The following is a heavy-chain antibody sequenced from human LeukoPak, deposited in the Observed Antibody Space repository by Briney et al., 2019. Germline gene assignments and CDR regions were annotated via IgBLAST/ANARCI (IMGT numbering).Heavy chain of an antibody. J-gene: IGHJ4*02. CDR1: GFTVSSSY. V-gene: IGHV3-53*01. Sequence: GGSLRLSCAASGFTVSSSYMSWVRQAPGKGLEWVSVIYSGGSTYYADSVKGRFTISRDNSKNTLFLQMNSLRAEDAAVYYCARDLTYWAQGTLVTVSS. CDR3: ARDLTY. CDR2: IYSGGST.